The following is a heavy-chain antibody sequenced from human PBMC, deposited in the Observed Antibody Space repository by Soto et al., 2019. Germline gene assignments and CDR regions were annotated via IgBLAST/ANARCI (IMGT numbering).Heavy chain of an antibody. J-gene: IGHJ6*02. V-gene: IGHV5-10-1*01. CDR2: IDPSDSYT. CDR3: ARHRRVSSGYDWGNYYGMDV. Sequence: PGESLKISCKGSGYSFTSYWISWVRQMPGKGLEWMGRIDPSDSYTNYSPSFQGHVTISADKSISTAYLQWSSLKASDTAMYYCARHRRVSSGYDWGNYYGMDVWGQGTTVTVSS. CDR1: GYSFTSYW. D-gene: IGHD5-12*01.